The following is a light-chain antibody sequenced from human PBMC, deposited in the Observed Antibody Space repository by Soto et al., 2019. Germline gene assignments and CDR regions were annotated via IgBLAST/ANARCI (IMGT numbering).Light chain of an antibody. CDR1: QALLRSNGYNY. V-gene: IGKV2-28*01. CDR3: MQTVQTPIT. Sequence: DIVMTQSPLSLTVTPGEPASISCRSSQALLRSNGYNYFNWYLQRPGQSPHLLIYGGSNVAPGVPDRFSGSGSDTDFTLRISRVEADDVGVYYCMQTVQTPITFGQGTRLEI. J-gene: IGKJ5*01. CDR2: GGS.